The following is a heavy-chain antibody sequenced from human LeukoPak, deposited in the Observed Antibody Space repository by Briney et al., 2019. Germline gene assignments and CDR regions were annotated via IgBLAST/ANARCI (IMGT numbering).Heavy chain of an antibody. CDR1: GYTFTSYG. J-gene: IGHJ6*02. V-gene: IGHV1-18*01. D-gene: IGHD1-26*01. CDR3: AREVYDSGSYLYYYYYYGMDV. CDR2: ISAYNGNT. Sequence: GASVKVSCKASGYTFTSYGISWVRQAPGQGLEWMGWISAYNGNTNYAQKLQGRVTMTTDTSTSTAYMELRSLRSDDTAVYYCAREVYDSGSYLYYYYYYGMDVWGQGTTVTVSS.